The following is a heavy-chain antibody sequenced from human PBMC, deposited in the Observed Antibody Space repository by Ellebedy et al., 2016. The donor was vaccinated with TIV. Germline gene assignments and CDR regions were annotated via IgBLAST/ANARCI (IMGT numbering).Heavy chain of an antibody. CDR1: GFSFSSYA. V-gene: IGHV3-33*08. Sequence: GESLKISCAASGFSFSSYAMAWVRQAPGKGLEWVAVIWYDGSNKYYADSVKGRFTISRDNSKNTLYLQMNSLRAEDTAVYYCARDGGVFRAGSADYWGQGTLVTVSS. D-gene: IGHD6-19*01. J-gene: IGHJ4*02. CDR2: IWYDGSNK. CDR3: ARDGGVFRAGSADY.